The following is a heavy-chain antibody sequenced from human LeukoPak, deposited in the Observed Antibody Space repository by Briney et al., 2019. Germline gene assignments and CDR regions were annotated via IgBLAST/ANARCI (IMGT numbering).Heavy chain of an antibody. CDR1: GYTFTSYD. Sequence: ASVKVSCKASGYTFTSYDINWVRQATGQGLEWMGWMNPNSGNTGYAQKCQGRVTMTRNTSISTAYMELSSLRSEDTAVYYCARGKETPYYYYMDVWGKGTTVTVSS. V-gene: IGHV1-8*01. CDR3: ARGKETPYYYYMDV. J-gene: IGHJ6*03. CDR2: MNPNSGNT.